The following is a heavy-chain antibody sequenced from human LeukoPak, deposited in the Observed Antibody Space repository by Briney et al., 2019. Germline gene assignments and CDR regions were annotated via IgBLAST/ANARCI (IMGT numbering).Heavy chain of an antibody. V-gene: IGHV4-31*03. CDR1: SGSISSGGYY. CDR2: TSYSGTT. D-gene: IGHD6-13*01. J-gene: IGHJ4*02. CDR3: AKGRPAAGQYYFDY. Sequence: SQTLSLTCTVSSGSISSGGYYWSWIRQLSGKGLEWIGSTSYSGTTYYNPSLKSRVTISLDTSKNQFSLKLTSVSAADTAVYYCAKGRPAAGQYYFDYWGQVTLVTVSS.